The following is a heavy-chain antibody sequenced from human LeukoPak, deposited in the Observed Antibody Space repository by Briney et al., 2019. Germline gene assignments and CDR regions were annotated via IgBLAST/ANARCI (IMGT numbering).Heavy chain of an antibody. Sequence: PSETLSLTCTVARVSINDYYWTWIRQPPGKGLEWIGYVSSTGNTNSNPSLRSRVSMSIDASKKQCSLRLNSVTAADTAVYYCARPYYGHSVGDAYDVWGQGTLVTVSS. CDR3: ARPYYGHSVGDAYDV. CDR2: VSSTGNT. CDR1: RVSINDYY. J-gene: IGHJ3*01. V-gene: IGHV4-59*01. D-gene: IGHD4-17*01.